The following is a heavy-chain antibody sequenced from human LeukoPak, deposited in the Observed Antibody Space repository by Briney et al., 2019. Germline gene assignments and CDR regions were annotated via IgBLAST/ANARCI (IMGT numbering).Heavy chain of an antibody. D-gene: IGHD6-19*01. CDR1: GGTFSSYA. J-gene: IGHJ4*02. Sequence: SVKVSCKASGGTFSSYAISWVRQAPGQGLEWMGGIIPIFGTANYAQKLQGRVTITADESTSTAYMELSSLRSEDTAVYYCARNRYSSGWFWFFDYWGQGTLVTVSS. CDR3: ARNRYSSGWFWFFDY. V-gene: IGHV1-69*13. CDR2: IIPIFGTA.